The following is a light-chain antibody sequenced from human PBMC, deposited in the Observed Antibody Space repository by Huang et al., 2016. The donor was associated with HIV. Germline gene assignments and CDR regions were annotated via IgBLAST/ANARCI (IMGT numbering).Light chain of an antibody. CDR1: QSVSSY. CDR3: QQRYDWPLT. Sequence: EIVLTQSPATLSLSPGERATLSCRASQSVSSYLAWYQQKPGQAPSLLIYDATSRAHGIPARFSGSGSGTDFTLTISNLEPEDFAVYSCQQRYDWPLTFGGGTKVEIK. V-gene: IGKV3-11*01. J-gene: IGKJ4*01. CDR2: DAT.